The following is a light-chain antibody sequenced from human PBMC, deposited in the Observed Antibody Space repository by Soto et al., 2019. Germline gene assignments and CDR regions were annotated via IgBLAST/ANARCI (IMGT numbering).Light chain of an antibody. CDR3: QQYDKIPRT. CDR2: GAS. Sequence: EIVLTQSPGTLSFSPAERATLSCRASQSLNNNFLAWYQQKPGQAPRLLIYGASTRATGIPDRFSGRGSGTDFTLTISRLEPGDFAMYYCQQYDKIPRTFGQGTKVEVK. J-gene: IGKJ1*01. CDR1: QSLNNNF. V-gene: IGKV3-20*01.